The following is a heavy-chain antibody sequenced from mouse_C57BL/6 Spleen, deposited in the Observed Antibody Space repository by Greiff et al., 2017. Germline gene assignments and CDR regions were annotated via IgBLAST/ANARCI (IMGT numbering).Heavy chain of an antibody. D-gene: IGHD3-2*02. Sequence: EVNVVESGEGLVKPGGSLKLSCAASGFTFSSYAMSWVRQTPEKRLEWVAYISSGGDYIYYADTVKGRFTISRDNARNTLYLQMSILKSEDTAMYYCTRDSSGYYFDYWGQGTTLTVSS. V-gene: IGHV5-9-1*02. CDR2: ISSGGDYI. CDR1: GFTFSSYA. CDR3: TRDSSGYYFDY. J-gene: IGHJ2*01.